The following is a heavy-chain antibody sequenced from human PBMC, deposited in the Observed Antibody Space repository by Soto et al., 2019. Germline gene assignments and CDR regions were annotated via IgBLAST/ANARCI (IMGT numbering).Heavy chain of an antibody. CDR2: IFYSGST. V-gene: IGHV4-31*03. CDR1: GGSIRTAAYY. CDR3: ARTLRSGNLRFDY. Sequence: HLQESGPGLVKSFETLSLTCSVSGGSIRTAAYYWSWIRQRPGKALEWIGNIFYSGSTSFSSSLRSRVKISIDTSKNQFSLDLSSVSAADTAIYFCARTLRSGNLRFDYWGQGTLVTGSS. J-gene: IGHJ4*02. D-gene: IGHD1-1*01.